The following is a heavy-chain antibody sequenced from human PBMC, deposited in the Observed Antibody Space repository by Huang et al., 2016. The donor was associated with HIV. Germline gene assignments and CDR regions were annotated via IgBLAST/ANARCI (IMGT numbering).Heavy chain of an antibody. Sequence: QLLLQESGPGLVKPSEALALTCAVSGGSIRSSDYHWGWFRQPPGKGLEWIGSIYYRGRTHYSPSLKSRVTIAVDTSKNLFFLNLTSMTAADTAVYYCARHREGPVAYYSGWGSHLNYMDVWGRGRTVVVSS. V-gene: IGHV4-39*01. J-gene: IGHJ6*03. CDR3: ARHREGPVAYYSGWGSHLNYMDV. CDR2: IYYRGRT. CDR1: GGSIRSSDYH. D-gene: IGHD3-10*01.